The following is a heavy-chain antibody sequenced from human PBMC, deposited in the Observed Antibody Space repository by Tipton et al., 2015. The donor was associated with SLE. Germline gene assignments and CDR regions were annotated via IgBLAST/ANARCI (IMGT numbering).Heavy chain of an antibody. CDR3: ARVGGGGTIDY. V-gene: IGHV4-59*01. J-gene: IGHJ4*02. Sequence: TLSLTCTVSGGSISSYYWSWIRQPPGKGLEWIGYIYYSGSTNYNPSLKSRVTISVDTSKNQFSLKLSSVTAADTAVYYRARVGGGGTIDYWGQGTLVTVSS. CDR1: GGSISSYY. CDR2: IYYSGST. D-gene: IGHD2-15*01.